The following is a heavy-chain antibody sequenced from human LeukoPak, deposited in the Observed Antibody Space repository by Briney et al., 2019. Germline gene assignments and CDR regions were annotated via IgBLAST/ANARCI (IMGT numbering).Heavy chain of an antibody. CDR2: IYYSDGT. D-gene: IGHD3-16*01. CDR1: GGSISSYY. J-gene: IGHJ4*02. Sequence: PSETLSLTCTVSGGSISSYYWSWIRQPPGKGLEWIGYIYYSDGTNYTPSLKSRVTISVDTSKNQFSLKLSSVTAADTAVYYCARCTDSGGVDYWGQGTLVTVSS. CDR3: ARCTDSGGVDY. V-gene: IGHV4-59*01.